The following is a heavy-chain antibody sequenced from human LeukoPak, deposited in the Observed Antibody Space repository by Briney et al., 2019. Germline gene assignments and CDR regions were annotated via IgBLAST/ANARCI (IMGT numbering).Heavy chain of an antibody. CDR1: GYTFTSYA. J-gene: IGHJ1*01. CDR3: ARDGVPAAIAHAEYFQH. V-gene: IGHV1-18*01. CDR2: ISAYNGNT. D-gene: IGHD2-2*01. Sequence: GASVKVSCKASGYTFTSYAMHWVRQAPGQRLEWMGWISAYNGNTNYAQKLQGRVTMTTDTSTSTAYMELRSLRSDDTAVYYCARDGVPAAIAHAEYFQHWGQGTPVTVSS.